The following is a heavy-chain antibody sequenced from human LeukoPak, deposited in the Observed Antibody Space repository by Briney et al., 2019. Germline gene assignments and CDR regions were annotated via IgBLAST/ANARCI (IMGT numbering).Heavy chain of an antibody. D-gene: IGHD3-16*01. Sequence: PGGSLRLSCVVSGLPFSASWMTWVRQAPGKGLXXVAKTNPDXXXTXXXXXVXXXXTVXXDNAKNSLFLQMNSLRAEDTALYYCARDPAWGAMDHWGRGTLVTVSS. J-gene: IGHJ4*02. CDR3: ARDPAWGAMDH. V-gene: IGHV3-7*03. CDR2: TNPDXXXT. CDR1: GLPFSASW.